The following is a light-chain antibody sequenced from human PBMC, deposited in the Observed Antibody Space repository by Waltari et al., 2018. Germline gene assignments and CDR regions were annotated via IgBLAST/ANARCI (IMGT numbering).Light chain of an antibody. Sequence: QSALTQPASVSGSPGQSITISCTGSSSDVGCYNVAWYQQHPGKAPKLMIYEGNKRPSGVSNRFSGSKSGNTASLSISGLQAEDEADYYCCSYAITSTFFGGGTKLTVL. CDR2: EGN. V-gene: IGLV2-23*03. J-gene: IGLJ2*01. CDR1: SSDVGCYNV. CDR3: CSYAITSTF.